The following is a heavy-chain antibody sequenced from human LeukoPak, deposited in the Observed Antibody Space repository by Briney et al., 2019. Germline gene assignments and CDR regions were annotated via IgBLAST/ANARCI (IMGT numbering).Heavy chain of an antibody. J-gene: IGHJ6*03. V-gene: IGHV1-8*03. Sequence: ASVKVSCEASGYTFTSYDINWVRQATGQGLERMGWMNPNSGNTGYAQKFQGRVTITRNTSISTAYMELSSLRSEDTAVYYCARVNYYYYMDVWGKGTTVTVSS. CDR1: GYTFTSYD. CDR2: MNPNSGNT. CDR3: ARVNYYYYMDV.